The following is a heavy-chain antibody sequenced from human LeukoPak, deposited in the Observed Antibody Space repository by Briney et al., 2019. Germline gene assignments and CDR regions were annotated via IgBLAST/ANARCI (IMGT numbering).Heavy chain of an antibody. CDR2: IYYSGST. CDR3: ARDRVSDYDIYYFDY. J-gene: IGHJ4*02. D-gene: IGHD3-16*01. CDR1: GGSISSSSYY. Sequence: SETLSLTCTVSGGSISSSSYYWGWIRQPPGKGLEWIGSIYYSGSTKYTPSLRSRVTMSVDTSKNQFSLKLSSVTAADTAVYYCARDRVSDYDIYYFDYWGQGTLVTVSS. V-gene: IGHV4-39*07.